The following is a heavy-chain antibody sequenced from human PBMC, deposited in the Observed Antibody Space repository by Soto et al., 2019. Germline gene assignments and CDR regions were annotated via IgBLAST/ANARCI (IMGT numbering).Heavy chain of an antibody. CDR1: GFPFADYA. CDR2: TRSKVFGGTS. J-gene: IGHJ6*02. Sequence: PGGSLRLSCTVSGTSSGFPFADYALTWVRQAPGKGLEWVGFTRSKVFGGTSEYAASVKGRFSMSRDDSKSTAYLQMNSLKSEDTAVYYCTRGHYCSRSTCHRGVGMDVWGQGTTVTVSS. CDR3: TRGHYCSRSTCHRGVGMDV. D-gene: IGHD6-13*01. V-gene: IGHV3-49*04.